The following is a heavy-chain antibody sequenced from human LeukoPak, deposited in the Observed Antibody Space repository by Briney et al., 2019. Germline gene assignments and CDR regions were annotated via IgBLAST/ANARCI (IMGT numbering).Heavy chain of an antibody. CDR3: ARLKLGAYFDL. D-gene: IGHD3-16*01. J-gene: IGHJ2*01. Sequence: SETLSLTCTVSGGSTGSDYWSWIRQSPGKGLEWVGYVYNSGDTGKNPSLKSRVTILIDTSKNQCSLKLTSVSAADTAVYYCARLKLGAYFDLWGRGTLVTVSS. CDR1: GGSTGSDY. V-gene: IGHV4-59*08. CDR2: VYNSGDT.